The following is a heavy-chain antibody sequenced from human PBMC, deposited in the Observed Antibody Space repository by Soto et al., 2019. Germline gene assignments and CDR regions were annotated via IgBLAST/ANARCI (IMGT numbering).Heavy chain of an antibody. Sequence: ASVKVSCKASGYNFMTYGVQWVRQAPGQGLEWMGWISAYNGNTNYAQKLQGRVTMTTDTSTSTAYMELRSLRSDDTAVYYCARFLEMDLLGAPFDPWSQGTLVTVSS. CDR2: ISAYNGNT. D-gene: IGHD1-26*01. V-gene: IGHV1-18*01. J-gene: IGHJ5*02. CDR3: ARFLEMDLLGAPFDP. CDR1: GYNFMTYG.